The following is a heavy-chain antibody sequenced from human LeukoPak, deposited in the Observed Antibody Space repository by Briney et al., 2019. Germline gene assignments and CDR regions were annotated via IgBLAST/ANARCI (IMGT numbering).Heavy chain of an antibody. CDR3: ARDYGDYGPLGY. V-gene: IGHV4-39*07. CDR2: IKHSGST. Sequence: PSETLSLTCTVSGDSINSADYYWNWIRQPPGKGLEWIGEIKHSGSTKHNPSLKSRVTISVDTSKNQFSLKLTAVTAADTAVYYCARDYGDYGPLGYWGQGTLVTVSS. CDR1: GDSINSADYY. J-gene: IGHJ4*02. D-gene: IGHD4-17*01.